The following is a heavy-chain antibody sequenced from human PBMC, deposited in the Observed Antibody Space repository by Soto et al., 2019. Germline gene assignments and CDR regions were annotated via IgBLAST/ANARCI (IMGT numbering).Heavy chain of an antibody. CDR1: GGSFSGYY. CDR2: INHSGST. V-gene: IGHV4-34*01. CDR3: ASGRCSSTSCYLGYYYYGMDV. D-gene: IGHD2-2*01. J-gene: IGHJ6*02. Sequence: SETLSLTCAVYGGSFSGYYWSWIRQPPGKGLEWIGEINHSGSTNYNPSLKSRVTISVDTSKNQFSLKLSSVTAADTAVYYGASGRCSSTSCYLGYYYYGMDVWGQGTTVT.